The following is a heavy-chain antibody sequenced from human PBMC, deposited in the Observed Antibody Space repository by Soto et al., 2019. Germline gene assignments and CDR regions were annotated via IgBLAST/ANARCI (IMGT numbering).Heavy chain of an antibody. J-gene: IGHJ1*01. Sequence: GESLKISCKGSGYSFTSYWIGWVRQMPGKGLEWMGIIYPGDSDTRYSPSFQGQVTISADKSISTAYLQWSSLKASDTAMYYCARLGVITNFSLYFQHWGQGTLVTVSS. CDR1: GYSFTSYW. CDR2: IYPGDSDT. V-gene: IGHV5-51*01. D-gene: IGHD3-22*01. CDR3: ARLGVITNFSLYFQH.